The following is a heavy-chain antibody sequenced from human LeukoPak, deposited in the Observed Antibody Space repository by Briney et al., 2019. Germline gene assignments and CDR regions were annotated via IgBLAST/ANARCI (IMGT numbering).Heavy chain of an antibody. CDR1: GGSISSYY. CDR3: ARAMDTAMVFDY. Sequence: SETLSLTXTVSGGSISSYYWSWIRQPPGKGLEWIGYIYYSGSTNYNPSLKSRVTISVDTSKNQFSLKLSSVTAADTAVYYCARAMDTAMVFDYWGQGTLVTVSS. J-gene: IGHJ4*02. V-gene: IGHV4-59*01. D-gene: IGHD5-18*01. CDR2: IYYSGST.